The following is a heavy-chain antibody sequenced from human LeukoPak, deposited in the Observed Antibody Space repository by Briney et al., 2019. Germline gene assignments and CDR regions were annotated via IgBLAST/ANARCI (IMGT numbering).Heavy chain of an antibody. Sequence: GGSLRLSCAASGFTFSSYWMSWVRQAPGKGLEWVANIKQDGSEKYYVDSVKGRFTISRDNAKNSLYLQMNSLRGEDPAVYYCASFGCYDAYYYGMDVWGKGTTVTVSS. V-gene: IGHV3-7*03. D-gene: IGHD2-2*01. CDR2: IKQDGSEK. J-gene: IGHJ6*04. CDR3: ASFGCYDAYYYGMDV. CDR1: GFTFSSYW.